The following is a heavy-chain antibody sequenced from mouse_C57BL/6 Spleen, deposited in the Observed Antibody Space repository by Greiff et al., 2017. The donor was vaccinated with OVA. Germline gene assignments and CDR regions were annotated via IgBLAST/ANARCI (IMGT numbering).Heavy chain of an antibody. CDR2: ISDGGSNT. CDR3: ASALDNSDSPSSAMDY. Sequence: DVKLVESGGGLVKPGGSLKLSCAASGFTFSSYAMPWVRQTPEKRLEWVATISDGGSNTYYPDNVKGRFTISTDNAKNNLYLQLSHLKSEDTAMYFSASALDNSDSPSSAMDYWGQGTSVTVSS. J-gene: IGHJ4*01. D-gene: IGHD3-2*02. V-gene: IGHV5-4*03. CDR1: GFTFSSYA.